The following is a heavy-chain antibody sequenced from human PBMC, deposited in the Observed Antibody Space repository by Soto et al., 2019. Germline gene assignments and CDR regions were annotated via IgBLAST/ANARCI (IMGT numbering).Heavy chain of an antibody. J-gene: IGHJ4*02. V-gene: IGHV1-3*05. CDR2: INAGNGNT. Sequence: QVQLVQSGAEEKKPGASVKVSCKASGYTFTGYAMHWVRQAPGQRLEWMGWINAGNGNTKYSQKFQGRVTITRDTSASTAHMELSSPRSEDTAVFYCARAVAVPADFDYWGQGTLVTVSS. CDR3: ARAVAVPADFDY. D-gene: IGHD6-19*01. CDR1: GYTFTGYA.